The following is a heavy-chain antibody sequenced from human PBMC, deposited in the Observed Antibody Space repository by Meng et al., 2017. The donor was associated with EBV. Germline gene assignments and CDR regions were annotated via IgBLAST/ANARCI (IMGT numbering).Heavy chain of an antibody. J-gene: IGHJ4*02. CDR3: ASESGRGFTPDF. CDR2: LIPMSGAP. Sequence: QVQVEQSGAEGKRPGSSVKISCKTSGGPFRSDAVSWVRQGPGQGLEWLGGLIPMSGAPHYAQKFQDRVTITADEYTRTHYMELSSLRSDDTAMYYCASESGRGFTPDFWDQGTLVTVSS. D-gene: IGHD3-10*01. CDR1: GGPFRSDA. V-gene: IGHV1-69*01.